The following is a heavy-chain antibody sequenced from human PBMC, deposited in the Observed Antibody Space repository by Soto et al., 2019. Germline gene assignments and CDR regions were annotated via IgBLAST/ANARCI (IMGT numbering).Heavy chain of an antibody. V-gene: IGHV4-31*03. J-gene: IGHJ4*02. Sequence: SETLSLTCTVSGGSISSGGYYWSWIRQHPGKGLEWIGYIYYSGSTYYNPSPKSRVTISVDTSKNQFSLKLSSVTAADTAVYYCARDSDYGSGYWGQGTLVTVSS. CDR2: IYYSGST. D-gene: IGHD4-17*01. CDR3: ARDSDYGSGY. CDR1: GGSISSGGYY.